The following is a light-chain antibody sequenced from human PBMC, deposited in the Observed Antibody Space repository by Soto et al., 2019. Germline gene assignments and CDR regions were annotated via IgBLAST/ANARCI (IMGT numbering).Light chain of an antibody. V-gene: IGLV2-23*02. CDR2: EVS. CDR1: SSDVGSYSF. J-gene: IGLJ1*01. Sequence: QSALTQPASVSGSPGQSITISCTGTSSDVGSYSFVSWYQQYPGKAPKLMIYEVSKRPSGVSHRFSGSKSGNTASLTISGLQAEDEADYYCCSYASGSTRNYVFGTGTKVTVL. CDR3: CSYASGSTRNYV.